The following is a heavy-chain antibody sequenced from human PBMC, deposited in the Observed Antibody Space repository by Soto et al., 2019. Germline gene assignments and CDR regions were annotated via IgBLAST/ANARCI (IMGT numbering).Heavy chain of an antibody. CDR2: LSSGGGAT. Sequence: GGSLRLSCAASGFTFSNYAMSWVRQAPGKGLEWVSGLSSGGGATYYADSVKGRFTISRDNSKNTLYLQMNSLRAEDTAVYHGAKTRQYSSSGFDYWGQGTLVTVSS. V-gene: IGHV3-23*01. CDR1: GFTFSNYA. J-gene: IGHJ4*02. D-gene: IGHD6-25*01. CDR3: AKTRQYSSSGFDY.